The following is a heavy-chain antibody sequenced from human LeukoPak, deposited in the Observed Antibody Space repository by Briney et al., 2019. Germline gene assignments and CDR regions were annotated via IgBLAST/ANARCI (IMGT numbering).Heavy chain of an antibody. CDR1: GYTFTGYY. D-gene: IGHD1-26*01. J-gene: IGHJ4*02. CDR3: AREDSGSSIHFDY. Sequence: ASVKVSCKASGYTFTGYYMHWVRQAPGQGLEWMGWINPNSGGTNYAQKFQGRVTMTRDTSISTAYMELSRLRSDDTAVYYCAREDSGSSIHFDYWGQGTLVTVSS. V-gene: IGHV1-2*02. CDR2: INPNSGGT.